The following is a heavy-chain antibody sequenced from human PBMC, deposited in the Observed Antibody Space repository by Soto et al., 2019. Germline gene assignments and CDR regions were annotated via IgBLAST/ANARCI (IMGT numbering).Heavy chain of an antibody. D-gene: IGHD1-1*01. CDR3: ARQGRYNWNDFYYYGMDV. CDR2: IYPGDSDT. V-gene: IGHV5-51*01. CDR1: VYSFTSYC. Sequence: GESLKISCKGSVYSFTSYCIGWVRQMPGKGLEWMWIIYPGDSDTRYSPSFQGQVTISADKSISTAYLQLRSLKASDTAMYYCARQGRYNWNDFYYYGMDVWGQGTTVHVSS. J-gene: IGHJ6*02.